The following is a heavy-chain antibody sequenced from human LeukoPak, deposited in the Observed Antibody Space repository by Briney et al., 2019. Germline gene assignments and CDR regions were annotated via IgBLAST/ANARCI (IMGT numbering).Heavy chain of an antibody. CDR2: VNLQGST. CDR1: GGSITHTNY. V-gene: IGHV4-4*02. CDR3: AREGGPYRPLDY. Sequence: PSETLSLTCGVSGGSITHTNYWTWVRQPPGKALEWIGEVNLQGSTNYNPSLMGRVATSVDKSENHISLQLTSVTAADTAVYYCAREGGPYRPLDYSGQGTLVTVSS. J-gene: IGHJ4*02.